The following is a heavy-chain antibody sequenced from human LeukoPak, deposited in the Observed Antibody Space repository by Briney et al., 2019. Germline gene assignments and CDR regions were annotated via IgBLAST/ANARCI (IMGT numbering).Heavy chain of an antibody. CDR3: AVSAAALFDP. Sequence: PSETLSLTCAVYGGSFSGYYWSWIRQHPGEGLEWIGEINHSGSTNYNPSLKSRVTISVDTSKNQFSLKLNSVTAADTAVYYCAVSAAALFDPWGQGTLVTVSS. CDR2: INHSGST. J-gene: IGHJ5*02. CDR1: GGSFSGYY. V-gene: IGHV4-34*01. D-gene: IGHD6-13*01.